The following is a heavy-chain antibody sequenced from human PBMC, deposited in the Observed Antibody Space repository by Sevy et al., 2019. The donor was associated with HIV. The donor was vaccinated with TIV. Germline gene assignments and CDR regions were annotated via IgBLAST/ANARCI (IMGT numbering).Heavy chain of an antibody. CDR1: GFTFGDYC. J-gene: IGHJ4*02. Sequence: GGSLRLSCTASGFTFGDYCMSRVRQAPGKGLEWVAFLKSDVYGGTVDHAASVRGRFVISRDDSKTIAYLQMNDPKTEDTGVYYCTRWKAAQSIFDYWGQGALVTVSS. CDR3: TRWKAAQSIFDY. V-gene: IGHV3-49*04. CDR2: LKSDVYGGTV. D-gene: IGHD6-13*01.